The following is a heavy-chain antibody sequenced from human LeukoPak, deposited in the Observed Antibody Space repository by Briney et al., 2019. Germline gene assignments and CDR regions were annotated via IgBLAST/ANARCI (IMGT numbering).Heavy chain of an antibody. V-gene: IGHV1-18*01. CDR1: GYTFTSYG. Sequence: ASVKVSCKASGYTFTSYGISWVRQAPGQGLEWMGWISAYNGNTNYAQKLQGRVTMTTDTSTSTAYMELSSLRSEDTAVYYCAREASSGYYYDYWGQGTLVTVSS. J-gene: IGHJ4*02. D-gene: IGHD3-22*01. CDR3: AREASSGYYYDY. CDR2: ISAYNGNT.